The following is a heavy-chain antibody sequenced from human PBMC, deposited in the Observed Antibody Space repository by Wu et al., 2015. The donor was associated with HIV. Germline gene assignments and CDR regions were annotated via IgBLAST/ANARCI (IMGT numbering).Heavy chain of an antibody. J-gene: IGHJ5*02. CDR1: GYNFTEYY. D-gene: IGHD3-16*01. CDR3: ACLQALANSYAS. Sequence: QVLLVQSGAEVKKAVASVNVSCKASGYNFTEYYMHWIRQAPGQGLEWMGWINPNSGGTNYAQKFQGRVTMTRDTSISTAYMELSRLRSDDTAVYYCACLQALANSYASWGQGTLVSVSS. V-gene: IGHV1-2*02. CDR2: INPNSGGT.